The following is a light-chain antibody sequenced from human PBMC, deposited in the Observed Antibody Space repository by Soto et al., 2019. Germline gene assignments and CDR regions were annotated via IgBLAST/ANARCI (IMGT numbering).Light chain of an antibody. J-gene: IGKJ4*01. Sequence: DIQMTQSPSSLSASVGDRVTITCRASQSISTYLNWYQQKPGKPPKLLIYGTSNLQGEVPSRFSGSGSGTDFTLTISSLQPEDFATYSCQQSYSTPPTFGGGTKVEI. V-gene: IGKV1-39*01. CDR1: QSISTY. CDR2: GTS. CDR3: QQSYSTPPT.